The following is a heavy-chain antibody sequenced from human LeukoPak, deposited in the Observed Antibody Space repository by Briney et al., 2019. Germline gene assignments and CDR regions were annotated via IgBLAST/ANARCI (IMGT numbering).Heavy chain of an antibody. Sequence: PGGSLRLSCAASGFTFSDYYMSWIRQAPGKGLEWVSYISSSGSTIYYADSVKGRFTISRDNAKNSLYLQMNSLRAEDTAVYYCAKVESDSSGYYYGINDYWGQGTLVTVSS. D-gene: IGHD3-22*01. CDR3: AKVESDSSGYYYGINDY. CDR2: ISSSGSTI. CDR1: GFTFSDYY. J-gene: IGHJ4*02. V-gene: IGHV3-11*01.